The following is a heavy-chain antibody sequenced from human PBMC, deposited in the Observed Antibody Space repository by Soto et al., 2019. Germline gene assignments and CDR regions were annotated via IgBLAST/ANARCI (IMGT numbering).Heavy chain of an antibody. CDR1: GYTFIIHS. Sequence: ASVKVSCKTSGYTFIIHSITWVRQAPGQGLEWMGWIRSYNGNATYAPKFHDRITMTTDTSTSTAYMELRSLTSDDTAVYYCARVKRYYFDYWGPGSLFTAPQ. CDR2: IRSYNGNA. D-gene: IGHD6-25*01. J-gene: IGHJ4*02. CDR3: ARVKRYYFDY. V-gene: IGHV1-18*01.